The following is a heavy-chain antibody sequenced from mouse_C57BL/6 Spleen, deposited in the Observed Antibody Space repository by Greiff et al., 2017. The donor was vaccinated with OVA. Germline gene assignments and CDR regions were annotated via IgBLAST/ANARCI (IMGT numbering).Heavy chain of an antibody. D-gene: IGHD2-3*01. J-gene: IGHJ1*03. CDR3: TRGREFYEGPYWYFDV. CDR2: IYPGNSDT. CDR1: GYTFTSYW. V-gene: IGHV1-5*01. Sequence: EVQLQQSGTVLARPGASVKMSCKTSGYTFTSYWMHWVKQRPGQGLEWIGAIYPGNSDTSYNQKFKGKAKLTAVTSASTAYMELSSLTNEDSAVYYCTRGREFYEGPYWYFDVWGTGTTVTVSS.